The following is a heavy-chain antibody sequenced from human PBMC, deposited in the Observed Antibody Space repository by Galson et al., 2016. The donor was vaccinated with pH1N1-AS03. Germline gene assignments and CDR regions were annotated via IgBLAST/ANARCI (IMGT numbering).Heavy chain of an antibody. J-gene: IGHJ4*02. CDR3: ARDHLGAGPAFDY. D-gene: IGHD1-26*01. Sequence: CAISGDSVSSYTAAWNWIRQSPSRGLEWLGRTYYRSKWWHEYAPFVRGRIIINADTSKNQVSLLLNSVTPEDTAVYYCARDHLGAGPAFDYWGQGTLVTVSS. CDR1: GDSVSSYTAA. V-gene: IGHV6-1*01. CDR2: TYYRSKWWH.